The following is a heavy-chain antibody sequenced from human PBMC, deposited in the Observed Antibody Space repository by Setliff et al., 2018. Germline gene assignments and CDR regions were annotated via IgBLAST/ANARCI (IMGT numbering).Heavy chain of an antibody. J-gene: IGHJ3*01. V-gene: IGHV4-34*01. CDR2: INHSGST. Sequence: SETLSLTCAVYGGSFSGYYWSWIRQPPGKGLEWIGEINHSGSTSYNPSLKSRVTISVDTSKNQFSLKLSSVTAADTAVYYCARIDIVLMVYADWGQGTMVTVSS. CDR1: GGSFSGYY. CDR3: ARIDIVLMVYAD. D-gene: IGHD2-8*01.